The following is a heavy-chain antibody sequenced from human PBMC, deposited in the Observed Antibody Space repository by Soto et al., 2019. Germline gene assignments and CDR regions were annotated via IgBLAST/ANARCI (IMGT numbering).Heavy chain of an antibody. D-gene: IGHD6-19*01. V-gene: IGHV3-73*02. CDR3: TTLIAVVSRDGFAP. CDR1: GFTFSGSA. CDR2: IRSKANSYAT. J-gene: IGHJ5*02. Sequence: EVQLVESGGGLVQPGGSLKLSCAASGFTFSGSAMHWVRQASGKGLEWVGRIRSKANSYATAYAASVKGRFTISRDDSKNTAYLQMNSLKTEDTAVYYCTTLIAVVSRDGFAPGGQGTLVTVSS.